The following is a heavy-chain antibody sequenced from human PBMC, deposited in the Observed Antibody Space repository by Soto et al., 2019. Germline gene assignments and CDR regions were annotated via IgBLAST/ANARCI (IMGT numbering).Heavy chain of an antibody. CDR1: GGSVSSGSYY. D-gene: IGHD3-16*01. J-gene: IGHJ3*02. V-gene: IGHV4-61*01. Sequence: SETLSLTCTVSGGSVSSGSYYWSWIRQPPGKGLEWIGYIYYSGSTNYNPSIKNRVTISVDTSMNQFSLKLSSVTATDSAVSCRAGCSRGAGGGAFDIWGQGTMVTVSS. CDR2: IYYSGST. CDR3: AGCSRGAGGGAFDI.